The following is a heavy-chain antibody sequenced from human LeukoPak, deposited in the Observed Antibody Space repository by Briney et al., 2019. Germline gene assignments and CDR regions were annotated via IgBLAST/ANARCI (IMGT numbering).Heavy chain of an antibody. CDR3: ARGRNSVYYFNVVAPSYFDY. D-gene: IGHD3-22*01. V-gene: IGHV1-18*01. CDR1: GYTFVSSA. Sequence: ASLKVSCKASGYTFVSSAISWVRQAPGQGLEWMGWISPYNGDTNYAQKFQGRVTMTRDTSINTAYMDLSRLRSDDTAVYYCARGRNSVYYFNVVAPSYFDYWGQGTLVTVSS. J-gene: IGHJ4*02. CDR2: ISPYNGDT.